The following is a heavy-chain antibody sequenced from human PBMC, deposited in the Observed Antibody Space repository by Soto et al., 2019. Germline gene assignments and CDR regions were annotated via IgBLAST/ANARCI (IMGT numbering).Heavy chain of an antibody. CDR3: ARHDRIAAAGADFDY. CDR2: IYYSGST. CDR1: GGSISSYY. V-gene: IGHV4-59*08. D-gene: IGHD6-13*01. Sequence: SETLSLTCTVSGGSISSYYWSWIRQPPGKGLEWIGYIYYSGSTNYSPSLKSRVTISVDTSKNQFSLKLSSVTAADTAVYYCARHDRIAAAGADFDYWGQGTLVTVSS. J-gene: IGHJ4*02.